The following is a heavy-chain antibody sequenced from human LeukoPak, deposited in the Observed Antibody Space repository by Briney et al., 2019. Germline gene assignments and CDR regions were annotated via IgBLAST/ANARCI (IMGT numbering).Heavy chain of an antibody. Sequence: GGSLRLSCATSGFTFNNYAMSWVRQAPGKGLEWVSTISGGGGSTYYADSVKGRFTISRDNTKNTLYLQMNSLRAEDTAVYYCAKDRHAPGRYCSSTSCFPFDSWGQGTLVTVSS. CDR1: GFTFNNYA. D-gene: IGHD2-2*01. J-gene: IGHJ5*01. CDR3: AKDRHAPGRYCSSTSCFPFDS. CDR2: ISGGGGST. V-gene: IGHV3-23*01.